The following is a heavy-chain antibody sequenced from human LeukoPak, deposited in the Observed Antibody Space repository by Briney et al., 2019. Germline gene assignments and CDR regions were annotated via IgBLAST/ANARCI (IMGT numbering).Heavy chain of an antibody. CDR2: ISYDGSNK. J-gene: IGHJ4*02. D-gene: IGHD4-17*01. Sequence: GGSLRLSCAASGFTFSSYGMHWVRQAPGKGLEWVAVISYDGSNKYYADSVKGRFTISRDNSKNTVYLQMNSLRAEDTAVYYCAKDPHYTVTTSYYFDYWGQGTLVTVSS. CDR3: AKDPHYTVTTSYYFDY. V-gene: IGHV3-30*18. CDR1: GFTFSSYG.